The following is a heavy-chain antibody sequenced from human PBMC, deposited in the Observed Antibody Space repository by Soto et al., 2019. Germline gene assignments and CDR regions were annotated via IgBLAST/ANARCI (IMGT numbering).Heavy chain of an antibody. D-gene: IGHD1-1*01. J-gene: IGHJ4*02. CDR2: IYYSGST. CDR3: AREYWNQEFDY. CDR1: GGSISSYY. V-gene: IGHV4-59*01. Sequence: SETLSLTCTVSGGSISSYYWSWNRQPPGKGLEWIGYIYYSGSTNYNPSLKSRVTISVDTSKNQFSLKLSSVTAADTAVYYCAREYWNQEFDYWGQGTLVTVSS.